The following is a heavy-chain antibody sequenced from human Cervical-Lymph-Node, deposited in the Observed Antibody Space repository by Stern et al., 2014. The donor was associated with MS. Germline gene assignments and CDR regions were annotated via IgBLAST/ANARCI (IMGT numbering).Heavy chain of an antibody. CDR3: ARQRYFDY. J-gene: IGHJ4*02. CDR1: GYTFTSYW. Sequence: VQLVQSGPEVKRPGESLKISCQASGYTFTSYWIGWVRQMPGKGLEWVAIIFPGGSDIRYSPSFQGQDTIPADKSRSTAYLQWNNLKPSDTAIYYCARQRYFDYWGQGTLVTVSS. V-gene: IGHV5-51*01. CDR2: IFPGGSDI.